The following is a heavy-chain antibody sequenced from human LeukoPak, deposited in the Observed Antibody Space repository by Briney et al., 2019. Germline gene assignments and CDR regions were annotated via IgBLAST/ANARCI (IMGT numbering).Heavy chain of an antibody. CDR1: SGSISSYY. CDR3: ARVLRHYGSGSYLIKYYYYMDV. J-gene: IGHJ6*03. Sequence: SETLSLTCTVSSGSISSYYWSWIRQTPGKELEWIGYIYYSGTTNYNPSLNSRVTISVDTSKNQFSLKLSSVTAADTAVYYCARVLRHYGSGSYLIKYYYYMDVWGKGTTVTVSS. V-gene: IGHV4-59*12. CDR2: IYYSGTT. D-gene: IGHD3-10*01.